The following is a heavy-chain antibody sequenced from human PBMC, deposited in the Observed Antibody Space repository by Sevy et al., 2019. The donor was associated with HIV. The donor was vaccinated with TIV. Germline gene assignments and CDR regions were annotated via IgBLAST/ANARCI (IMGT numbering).Heavy chain of an antibody. J-gene: IGHJ3*01. CDR3: VREGYKYYDILTDPIPEGTFDL. V-gene: IGHV3-33*01. Sequence: GGSLRLSCVASGFTFSSYGMHWVRQAPGKGLEWVAVIWYDGSKTYYRDSVKGRFTISRDNSKNTLYVQMNSLRAEDTAVYYCVREGYKYYDILTDPIPEGTFDLWGQGTKVTVSS. D-gene: IGHD3-9*01. CDR1: GFTFSSYG. CDR2: IWYDGSKT.